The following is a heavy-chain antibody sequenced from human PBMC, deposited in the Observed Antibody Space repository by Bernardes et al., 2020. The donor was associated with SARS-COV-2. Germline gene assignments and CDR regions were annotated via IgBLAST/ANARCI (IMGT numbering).Heavy chain of an antibody. Sequence: SETLSLTCAVYGGSFSGYYWSWIRQPPGKGLEWIGEINHSGSTNYNPSLKSRVTISVDTSKNQFSLKLSSVTAADTAVYYCARETGPPRVYYYYMDVWGKGTTVTVSS. CDR1: GGSFSGYY. V-gene: IGHV4-34*01. D-gene: IGHD2-8*01. CDR3: ARETGPPRVYYYYMDV. CDR2: INHSGST. J-gene: IGHJ6*03.